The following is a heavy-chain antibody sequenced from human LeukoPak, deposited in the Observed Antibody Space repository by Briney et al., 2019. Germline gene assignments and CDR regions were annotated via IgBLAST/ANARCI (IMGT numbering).Heavy chain of an antibody. V-gene: IGHV3-23*01. CDR2: ISGSGGST. Sequence: GGSLRLSCAASGFTFSSYAMSWVRQAPGKGLEWVSAISGSGGSTYYADSVKGRFTISRDNFKNTLYLQMNSLRAEDTAVYYCAKDPSGSYYAYYFDYWGQGTLVTVSS. CDR3: AKDPSGSYYAYYFDY. CDR1: GFTFSSYA. J-gene: IGHJ4*02. D-gene: IGHD1-26*01.